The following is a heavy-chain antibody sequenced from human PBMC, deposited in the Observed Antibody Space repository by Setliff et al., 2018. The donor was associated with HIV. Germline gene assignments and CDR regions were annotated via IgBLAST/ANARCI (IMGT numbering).Heavy chain of an antibody. CDR1: GYTFSTYA. V-gene: IGHV1-3*01. Sequence: ASVKVSCKASGYTFSTYAIHWVRQAPGQRLEWMGWINAGSGNTKYSQRFQGRVTITRDTSASTAYLELSSLRSEDTAVYYCARQVTEVGYFQTAAGSFNYWGPGTLVTVSS. CDR2: INAGSGNT. CDR3: ARQVTEVGYFQTAAGSFNY. D-gene: IGHD4-4*01. J-gene: IGHJ4*02.